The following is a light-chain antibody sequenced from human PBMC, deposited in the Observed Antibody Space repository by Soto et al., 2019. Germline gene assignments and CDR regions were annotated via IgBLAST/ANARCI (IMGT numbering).Light chain of an antibody. CDR1: QTSDSW. CDR2: KAS. V-gene: IGKV1-5*03. Sequence: DIQMTQSPSTLSASVGDRVTITCRASQTSDSWLAWYQQRPGKPPNLLIFKASTLASGVPSRFSGSGSGTEFTLTFNSLQPDDFATYYCQQYHIYSGTFGQGTKVEIK. J-gene: IGKJ1*01. CDR3: QQYHIYSGT.